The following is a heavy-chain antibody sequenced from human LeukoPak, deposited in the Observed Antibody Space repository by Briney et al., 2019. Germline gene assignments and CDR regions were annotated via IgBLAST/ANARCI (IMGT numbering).Heavy chain of an antibody. CDR3: AKGLAVAGDF. J-gene: IGHJ4*02. Sequence: GGPLRLSCVASGFTFSNYAMTWVRQAPGKGLEWVSIIGDSADSIYYADSVKGRFTISRDNSKNTLYLQMNSLRPEDTAVYYCAKGLAVAGDFWGQGALVTVSS. CDR2: IGDSADSI. D-gene: IGHD6-19*01. CDR1: GFTFSNYA. V-gene: IGHV3-23*01.